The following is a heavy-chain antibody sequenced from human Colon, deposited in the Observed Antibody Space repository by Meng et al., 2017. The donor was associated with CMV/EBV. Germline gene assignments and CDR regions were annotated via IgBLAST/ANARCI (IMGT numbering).Heavy chain of an antibody. CDR3: ASGGITDYFDY. Sequence: GESLKISCAASGFDFGSYAMSWVRQAPGKGLEWVSDVSRRGETTYSADSVKGRFSVSRDNSKNMVFLQMTSLRAEDTAVYYCASGGITDYFDYWGQGTLVTVSS. CDR2: VSRRGETT. D-gene: IGHD3-10*01. CDR1: GFDFGSYA. J-gene: IGHJ4*02. V-gene: IGHV3-23*01.